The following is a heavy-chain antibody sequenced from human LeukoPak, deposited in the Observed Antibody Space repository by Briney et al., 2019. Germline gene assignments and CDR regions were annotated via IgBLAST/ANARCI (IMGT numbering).Heavy chain of an antibody. Sequence: GGSLRPSCAASGFTFSSYGMHWVRQAPGKGLEWVAFIRYDGSNKYYADSVRGRFTISRDNSKNTLYLQMNSLRAEDTAVYYCAKDPNIGAYYYMDVWGKGTTVTVSS. CDR1: GFTFSSYG. D-gene: IGHD3-10*01. CDR3: AKDPNIGAYYYMDV. J-gene: IGHJ6*03. V-gene: IGHV3-30*02. CDR2: IRYDGSNK.